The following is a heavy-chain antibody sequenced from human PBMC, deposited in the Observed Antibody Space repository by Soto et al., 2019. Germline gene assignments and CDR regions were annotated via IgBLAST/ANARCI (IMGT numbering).Heavy chain of an antibody. CDR3: AKTGDSSGYYFGY. V-gene: IGHV3-23*01. J-gene: IGHJ4*02. CDR2: ISGSGGST. D-gene: IGHD3-22*01. CDR1: GFTFSSYA. Sequence: GGSLRLSCAASGFTFSSYAMSWVRQSPGKGLEWVSAISGSGGSTYYADSVKGRFTISRDNSKNTLYLQMNSLRAEDTAVYYCAKTGDSSGYYFGYWGQGTLVTVSS.